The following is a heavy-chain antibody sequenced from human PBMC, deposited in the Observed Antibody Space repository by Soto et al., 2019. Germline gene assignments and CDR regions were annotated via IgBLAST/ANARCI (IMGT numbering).Heavy chain of an antibody. Sequence: GGSLRLSCAASGFTFSSYAMSWVRQAPGKGLEWVSAISGSGGSTYYADSVKGRFTISRDNSKNTLYLQMNSLRAEDTAVYYCAKDLDSSGWTPHCYWGQGTLVTVSS. CDR3: AKDLDSSGWTPHCY. V-gene: IGHV3-23*01. D-gene: IGHD6-19*01. CDR1: GFTFSSYA. J-gene: IGHJ4*02. CDR2: ISGSGGST.